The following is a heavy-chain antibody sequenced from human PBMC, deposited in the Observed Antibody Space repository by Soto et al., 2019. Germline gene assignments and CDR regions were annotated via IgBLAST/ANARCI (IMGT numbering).Heavy chain of an antibody. CDR3: ASHGITGTWVYYYGMDV. D-gene: IGHD1-7*01. V-gene: IGHV1-69*12. J-gene: IGHJ6*01. CDR2: IIPIFGTA. CDR1: GGTFSSYA. Sequence: QVQLVQSGAEVKKPGSSVKVSCKASGGTFSSYAISWVRQAPGQGLEWMGGIIPIFGTANYAQKFQGRVTITADESTSTAYMELSSLRSEDTAVYYCASHGITGTWVYYYGMDVWGQLTTVTVSS.